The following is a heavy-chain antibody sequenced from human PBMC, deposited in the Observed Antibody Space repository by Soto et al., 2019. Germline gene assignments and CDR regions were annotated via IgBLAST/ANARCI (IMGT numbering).Heavy chain of an antibody. CDR2: IYSSGNT. V-gene: IGHV4-4*07. CDR1: GGTISGYY. Sequence: SETLSLTCSVSGGTISGYYWTWIRQPAGKGLEWIGRIYSSGNTKYNPSLQSRVTMSLDTSNNQFSLRLTSVTAADTAVYYCARGQRFSDWFDPWGQGTLVTVSS. D-gene: IGHD3-3*01. CDR3: ARGQRFSDWFDP. J-gene: IGHJ5*02.